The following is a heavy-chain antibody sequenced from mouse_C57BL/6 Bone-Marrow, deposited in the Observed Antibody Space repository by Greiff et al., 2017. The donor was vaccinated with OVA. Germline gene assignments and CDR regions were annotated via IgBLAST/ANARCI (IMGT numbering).Heavy chain of an antibody. CDR3: ARKGDGYYWYFDV. CDR1: GYTFTSYG. V-gene: IGHV1-81*01. D-gene: IGHD2-3*01. Sequence: VQLQQSGAELARPGASVKLSCKASGYTFTSYGISWVKQRTGQGLEWIGEIYPRSGNTYYNEKFKGKATLTADKSSSTAYMELRSLTSEDSAVYFCARKGDGYYWYFDVGGTGTTVTVSS. J-gene: IGHJ1*03. CDR2: IYPRSGNT.